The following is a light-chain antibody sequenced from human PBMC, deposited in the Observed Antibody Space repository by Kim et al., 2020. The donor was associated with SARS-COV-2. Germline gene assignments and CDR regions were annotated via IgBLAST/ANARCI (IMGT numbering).Light chain of an antibody. J-gene: IGLJ3*02. CDR3: NSRDSSGNHWV. CDR2: DNN. Sequence: ALGQTVSITCQGDSLRRYSASWYQQKPGQAPVLVIYDNNNRPSGIPDRFSGSSSGSTASLTITGAQAEDEADYYCNSRDSSGNHWVFGGGTKVTVL. CDR1: SLRRYS. V-gene: IGLV3-19*01.